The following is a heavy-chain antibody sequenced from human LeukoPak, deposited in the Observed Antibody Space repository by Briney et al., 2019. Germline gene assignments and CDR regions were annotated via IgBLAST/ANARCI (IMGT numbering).Heavy chain of an antibody. J-gene: IGHJ4*02. D-gene: IGHD3-22*01. Sequence: SQTLSLTCTVSGGSISSGGYYWSWIRQPPGKGLEWIGYIYHSGSTYYNPSLKSRVTMSVDRSKNQFSLKLSSVTAADTAVYYCARDWLKYYYDSSGYPGDYWGQGTLVTVSS. CDR2: IYHSGST. V-gene: IGHV4-30-2*01. CDR1: GGSISSGGYY. CDR3: ARDWLKYYYDSSGYPGDY.